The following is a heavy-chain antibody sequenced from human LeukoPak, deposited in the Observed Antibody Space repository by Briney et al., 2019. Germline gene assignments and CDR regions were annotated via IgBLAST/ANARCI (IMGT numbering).Heavy chain of an antibody. CDR3: AKALTGTRDY. CDR2: ISSNGGST. D-gene: IGHD1-7*01. Sequence: GGSLRLSCAASGFTFSSYAMHWVRQAPGKGLEYVSAISSNGGSTYYANSVKGRFTISRDNAKNSLYLQMNSLRAEDTALYYCAKALTGTRDYWGQGTLVTVSS. V-gene: IGHV3-64*01. CDR1: GFTFSSYA. J-gene: IGHJ4*02.